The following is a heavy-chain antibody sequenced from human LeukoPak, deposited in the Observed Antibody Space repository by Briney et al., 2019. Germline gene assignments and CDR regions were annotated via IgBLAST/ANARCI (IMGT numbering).Heavy chain of an antibody. CDR3: ASGGGIAVAGSQFDP. Sequence: SETLSLTCTVSGDSLRSYYWSWIRQPAGKGLEWIGRIYTSGSTNYNPSLKSRVTMSVDTSKNQFSLKLSSVTAADTAVYYCASGGGIAVAGSQFDPWGQGTLVTVSS. CDR1: GDSLRSYY. V-gene: IGHV4-4*07. J-gene: IGHJ5*02. D-gene: IGHD6-19*01. CDR2: IYTSGST.